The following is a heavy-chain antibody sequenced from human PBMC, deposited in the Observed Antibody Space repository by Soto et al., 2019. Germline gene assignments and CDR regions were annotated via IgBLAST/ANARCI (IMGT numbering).Heavy chain of an antibody. CDR2: IYYSGST. J-gene: IGHJ4*02. Sequence: SETLSLTCTVSGGSISSGDYYWSWIRQPPGKGLEWIGYIYYSGSTYYNPSLKSRVTISVDTSKNQFSLNLSSVTAADTAMYYCARWVEVSLDYFDSWGQGTPVTVSS. D-gene: IGHD2-15*01. CDR3: ARWVEVSLDYFDS. V-gene: IGHV4-30-4*01. CDR1: GGSISSGDYY.